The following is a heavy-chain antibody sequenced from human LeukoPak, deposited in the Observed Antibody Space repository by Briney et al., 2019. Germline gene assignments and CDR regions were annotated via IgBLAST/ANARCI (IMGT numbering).Heavy chain of an antibody. CDR3: ARDTLDRLSSSWHDYYYYGMDV. CDR1: GYTFTSYY. D-gene: IGHD6-13*01. Sequence: ASVKVSCKASGYTFTSYYMRWVRQAPGQGLEWMGIINPSGDSTSYAQKFQGRVTMTRDTSTSTVYMELRSLRSEDTAVYYCARDTLDRLSSSWHDYYYYGMDVWGQGTTVTVSS. V-gene: IGHV1-46*01. J-gene: IGHJ6*02. CDR2: INPSGDST.